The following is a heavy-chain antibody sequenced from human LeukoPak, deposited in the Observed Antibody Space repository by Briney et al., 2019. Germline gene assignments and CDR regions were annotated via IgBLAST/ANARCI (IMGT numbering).Heavy chain of an antibody. V-gene: IGHV1-46*01. D-gene: IGHD7-27*01. CDR3: ARELTGNWFDP. CDR2: VNPSSISA. J-gene: IGHJ5*02. CDR1: GYTVTNYY. Sequence: GASVKVSCKASGYTVTNYYMHWVRQAPGQGLEWMGIVNPSSISASYAQKFQGRVTMTRDTSTSTVSMELSSLRSYDTAVYYCARELTGNWFDPWGQGTLVTVSS.